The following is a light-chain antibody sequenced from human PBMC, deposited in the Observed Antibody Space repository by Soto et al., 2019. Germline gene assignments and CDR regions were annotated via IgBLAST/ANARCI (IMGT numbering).Light chain of an antibody. CDR1: QSISSW. V-gene: IGKV1-5*01. CDR2: DAS. J-gene: IGKJ1*01. Sequence: DIPMTQPPSTLSASVGDRVTITCRASQSISSWLAWYQQKPGKAPKLLIYDASSLESGVPSRFSGSGSGTEFTLTISSLQPDDFATYYCQQYNSYPTFGQGTKVEIK. CDR3: QQYNSYPT.